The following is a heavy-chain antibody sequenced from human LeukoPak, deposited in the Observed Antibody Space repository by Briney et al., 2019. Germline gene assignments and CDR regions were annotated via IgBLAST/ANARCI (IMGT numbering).Heavy chain of an antibody. V-gene: IGHV3-23*01. CDR3: AKAMLYARYFDWPYWYFDL. CDR1: GFTFSSYA. D-gene: IGHD3-9*01. Sequence: PGGSLRLSCAASGFTFSSYAMSWVRQAPGKGLEWVSAISGSGGSTYYADSVKGRFTISRDNSKNTLYLQMNSLRAEDTAVYYCAKAMLYARYFDWPYWYFDLWGRGTLVTVSS. J-gene: IGHJ2*01. CDR2: ISGSGGST.